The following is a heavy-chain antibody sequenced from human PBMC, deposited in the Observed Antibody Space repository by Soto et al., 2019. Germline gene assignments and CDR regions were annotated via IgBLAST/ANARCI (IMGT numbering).Heavy chain of an antibody. D-gene: IGHD4-17*01. CDR2: ISGSGGST. Sequence: PGGSLRLSCAASGFTFSSYAMSWVRQAPGKGLEWVSAISGSGGSTYYADSVKGRFTISRDNSKNTLYLQMNSLRAEDTAVYYCARAGAPDYGDYADWFDPWGQGTLVTVSS. CDR3: ARAGAPDYGDYADWFDP. CDR1: GFTFSSYA. V-gene: IGHV3-23*01. J-gene: IGHJ5*02.